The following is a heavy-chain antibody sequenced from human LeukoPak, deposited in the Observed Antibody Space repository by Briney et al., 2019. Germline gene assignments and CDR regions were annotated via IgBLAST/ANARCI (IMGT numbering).Heavy chain of an antibody. Sequence: GGSLRLSCAASGFTFDDYGMNWVRQAPGKGLEWVSGINWNGDSTGYADSVKGRFTISRDNAKNSLYLQMNSLRAEDTAFYYCARGQFTYDYYYYMDVWGKGTTVTVSS. V-gene: IGHV3-20*04. J-gene: IGHJ6*03. D-gene: IGHD3-16*01. CDR2: INWNGDST. CDR1: GFTFDDYG. CDR3: ARGQFTYDYYYYMDV.